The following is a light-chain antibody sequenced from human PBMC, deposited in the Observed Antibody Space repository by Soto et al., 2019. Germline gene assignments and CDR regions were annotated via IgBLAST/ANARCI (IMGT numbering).Light chain of an antibody. CDR1: QSVSYN. J-gene: IGKJ3*01. CDR3: QHYSNWPPFT. V-gene: IGKV3-15*01. CDR2: GAS. Sequence: EIVMTQSPATLSVSPGEGATLSCRASQSVSYNLAWYQLKPGQAPRLLIFGASTRATGIPARFSGNGSGTEFTLTISSLQSEDFAVYYCQHYSNWPPFTFGPGTKVDI.